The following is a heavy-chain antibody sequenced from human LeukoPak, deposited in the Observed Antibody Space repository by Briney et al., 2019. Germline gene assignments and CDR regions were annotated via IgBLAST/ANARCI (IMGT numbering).Heavy chain of an antibody. CDR2: INPNSGGT. CDR1: GYTFTGYY. CDR3: ARDGEVLWFGELSQGYFDY. Sequence: GASVKVSCKASGYTFTGYYMHWVRQAPGQRLEWMGWINPNSGGTNYAQKFQARVTMTRDTSISTAYMELSRLRSDDPAVYYCARDGEVLWFGELSQGYFDYWGQGTLVTVSS. D-gene: IGHD3-10*01. V-gene: IGHV1-2*02. J-gene: IGHJ4*02.